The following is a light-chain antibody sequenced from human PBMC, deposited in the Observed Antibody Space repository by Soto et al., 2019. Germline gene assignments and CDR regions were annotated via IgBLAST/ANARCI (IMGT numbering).Light chain of an antibody. CDR3: GTWAFGLSTVV. V-gene: IGLV1-51*01. CDR2: DNN. Sequence: QSVLTQPPSVSATPGQKVTISCSGSSFNIGNNYVSWYQQLPGTAPKLLIYDNNKRPSGIPDRFSGSKSVTSATLDITGLQTGDEADYYCGTWAFGLSTVVFGGGTKVTVL. J-gene: IGLJ2*01. CDR1: SFNIGNNY.